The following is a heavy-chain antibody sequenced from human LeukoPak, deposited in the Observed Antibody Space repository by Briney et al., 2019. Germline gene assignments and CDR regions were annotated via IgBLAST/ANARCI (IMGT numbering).Heavy chain of an antibody. Sequence: SETLSLTCAVYGGSFSGYYWSWIRQPPGKGLEWIGEINHSGSTNYNPSLKSRVTISVDTSKNQFSLKLSSVTAADTAVYYCARSCCGGTCYSNAFDIWGQGTMVTVPS. J-gene: IGHJ3*02. CDR1: GGSFSGYY. CDR3: ARSCCGGTCYSNAFDI. CDR2: INHSGST. D-gene: IGHD2-15*01. V-gene: IGHV4-34*01.